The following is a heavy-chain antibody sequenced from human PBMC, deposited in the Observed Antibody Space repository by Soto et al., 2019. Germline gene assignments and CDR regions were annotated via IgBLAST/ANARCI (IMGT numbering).Heavy chain of an antibody. CDR3: ARLNYVWGSYRYGYYYYGMDV. Sequence: SETLSLTCTVSGGSISSYYWSWIRQPPGKGLEWIGYIYYSGSTNYTPSLKSRVTISVDTSKNQFSLKLSSVTAADTAVYYCARLNYVWGSYRYGYYYYGMDVWGQGTTVTVSS. D-gene: IGHD3-16*02. V-gene: IGHV4-59*01. J-gene: IGHJ6*02. CDR1: GGSISSYY. CDR2: IYYSGST.